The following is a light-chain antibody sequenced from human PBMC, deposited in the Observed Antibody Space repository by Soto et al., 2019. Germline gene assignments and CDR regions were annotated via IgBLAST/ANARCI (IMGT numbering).Light chain of an antibody. V-gene: IGKV1-5*01. Sequence: DIQMTQSPSTLSASVGDRVTITCRASQSISRWLAWYQQKPGKAPKALIYDASTLRSGVPSRFSGGGSGTEFTLTISSLQPDNFATYYCKQYNPYSTFGQGTRLEIK. CDR2: DAS. J-gene: IGKJ5*01. CDR3: KQYNPYST. CDR1: QSISRW.